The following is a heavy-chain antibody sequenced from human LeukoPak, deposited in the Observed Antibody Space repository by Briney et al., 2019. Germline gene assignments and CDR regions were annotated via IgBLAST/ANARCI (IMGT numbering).Heavy chain of an antibody. J-gene: IGHJ4*02. D-gene: IGHD6-13*01. V-gene: IGHV4-30-4*01. CDR1: GGSISSGDYY. CDR2: IYYSGST. Sequence: PSETLSLTCTVPGGSISSGDYYWSWIRQPPGKGLEWIGYIYYSGSTYYNPSLKSRVTISVDTSKNQFSLKLSSVTAADTAVYYCARSTRLAAAGFDYWGQGTLVTVSS. CDR3: ARSTRLAAAGFDY.